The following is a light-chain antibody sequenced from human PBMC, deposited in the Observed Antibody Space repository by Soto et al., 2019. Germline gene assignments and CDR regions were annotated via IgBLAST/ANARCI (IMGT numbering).Light chain of an antibody. Sequence: QSALTQPASVSGSPGQSITISCTGTSSDVGSYNLVSWYQQHPGKAPKLMIYEGSKRPSGVSNRFSGSKSGNTASLTISGLPAEDEADYYCCSYAGSSTFYFFGTGTKVTVL. CDR2: EGS. CDR1: SSDVGSYNL. CDR3: CSYAGSSTFYF. V-gene: IGLV2-23*01. J-gene: IGLJ1*01.